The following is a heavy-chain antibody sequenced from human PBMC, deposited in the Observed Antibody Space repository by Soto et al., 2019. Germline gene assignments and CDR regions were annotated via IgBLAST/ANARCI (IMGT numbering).Heavy chain of an antibody. Sequence: KPSETLSLTCTVSTASVNIYYWSWIRQPAGKGLEWIGRLYANENTDYNPSLRSRVTISVDTKRQFSLKLSSVTAADTAVYYCARDHPNWYFDLWGRGTPVTVSS. CDR2: LYANENT. J-gene: IGHJ2*01. CDR1: TASVNIYY. CDR3: ARDHPNWYFDL. V-gene: IGHV4-4*07.